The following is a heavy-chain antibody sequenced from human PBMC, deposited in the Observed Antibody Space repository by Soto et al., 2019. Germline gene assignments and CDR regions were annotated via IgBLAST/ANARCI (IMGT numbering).Heavy chain of an antibody. CDR2: IYHSGST. Sequence: SETLSLTCAVSGGSISSGGYSWSWIRQPPGKGLEWIGYIYHSGSTYYNPSLKSRVTISVDRSKNQFSLKLSSVTAADTAVYYCARGFSHYGMDVWGQGTTVTVS. CDR3: ARGFSHYGMDV. V-gene: IGHV4-30-2*01. J-gene: IGHJ6*02. CDR1: GGSISSGGYS. D-gene: IGHD3-10*01.